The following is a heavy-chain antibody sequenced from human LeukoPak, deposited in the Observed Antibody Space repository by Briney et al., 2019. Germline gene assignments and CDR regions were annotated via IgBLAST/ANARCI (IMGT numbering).Heavy chain of an antibody. D-gene: IGHD3-22*01. CDR1: GYTFTGYY. CDR2: VNPNSGGT. J-gene: IGHJ6*02. CDR3: ARDPRNTYYYDSSGYYNPHGMDV. V-gene: IGHV1-2*02. Sequence: ASVKVSCKASGYTFTGYYMHWVRQAPGQGLEWMGWVNPNSGGTNYAQKFQGRVTMTRDTSISTAYMELSRLRSDDTAVYYCARDPRNTYYYDSSGYYNPHGMDVWGQGTTVTVSS.